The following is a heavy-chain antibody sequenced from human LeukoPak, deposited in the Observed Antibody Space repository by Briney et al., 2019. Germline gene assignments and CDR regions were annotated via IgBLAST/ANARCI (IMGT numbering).Heavy chain of an antibody. J-gene: IGHJ6*02. D-gene: IGHD3-16*01. CDR2: INHNGNVN. CDR1: GFTFSSYW. CDR3: ARGGGLDV. Sequence: PGGSLRLSCAASGFTFSSYWMNWARQAPGKGLEWVASINHNGNVNYYVDSVKGRFTIPRDSAKNSLYLQMSNLRAEDTAVYFCARGGGLDVWGQGATVTVSS. V-gene: IGHV3-7*03.